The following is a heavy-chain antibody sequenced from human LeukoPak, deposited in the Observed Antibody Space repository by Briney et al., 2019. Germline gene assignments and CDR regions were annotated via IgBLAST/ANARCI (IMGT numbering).Heavy chain of an antibody. CDR3: AGDDEFPKLRLGELFY. CDR1: GYTFTSYY. CDR2: INPSGGST. D-gene: IGHD3-16*01. Sequence: ASVKVSCKASGYTFTSYYMHWVRQAPGQGLEWMGIINPSGGSTSYAQKFQGRVTMTRDTSTSTVYMELSSLRSEDTAVYYCAGDDEFPKLRLGELFYWGQGTLVTVSS. V-gene: IGHV1-46*01. J-gene: IGHJ4*02.